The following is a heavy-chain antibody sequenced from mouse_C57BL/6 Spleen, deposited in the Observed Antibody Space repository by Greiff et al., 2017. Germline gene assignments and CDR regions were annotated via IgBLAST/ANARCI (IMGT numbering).Heavy chain of an antibody. D-gene: IGHD2-5*01. Sequence: VKLQESGAELVRPGASVTLSCKASGYTFTDYEMHWVKQTPVHGLEWIGAIDPETGGTAYNQKFKGKAILTADKSSSTAYMELRSLTSEDSAVYYCTNSNSWGQGTLVTVSA. CDR3: TNSNS. CDR2: IDPETGGT. J-gene: IGHJ3*01. CDR1: GYTFTDYE. V-gene: IGHV1-15*01.